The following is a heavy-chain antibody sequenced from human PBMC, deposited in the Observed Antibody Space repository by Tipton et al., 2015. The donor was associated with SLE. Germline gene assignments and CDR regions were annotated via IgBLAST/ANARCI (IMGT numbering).Heavy chain of an antibody. J-gene: IGHJ4*02. Sequence: TLSFTCTVSGGSISSSSYYWGWIRQPPGKGLEWIGRIYYSGSSYYNPSLKSRVTISVDTSKNQFSLKLSSVTAADTAVYYCARDPNGGYGSFDYWGLGALVTVSS. D-gene: IGHD7-27*01. CDR1: GGSISSSSYY. CDR2: IYYSGSS. CDR3: ARDPNGGYGSFDY. V-gene: IGHV4-39*07.